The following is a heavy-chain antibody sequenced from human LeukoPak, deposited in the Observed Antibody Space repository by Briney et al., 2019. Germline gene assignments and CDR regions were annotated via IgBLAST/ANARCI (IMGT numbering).Heavy chain of an antibody. J-gene: IGHJ4*02. CDR2: ISSSSSYI. Sequence: TGGSLRLSCAASGFTFSSYSMNWVRQAPGKGLEWVSSISSSSSYIYYADSVKGRFTISRDNAKNSLYLQMNSLRAEDTAVYYCARDRNDYVWGSYRSLSWTDYWGQGTLVTVSS. CDR3: ARDRNDYVWGSYRSLSWTDY. CDR1: GFTFSSYS. V-gene: IGHV3-21*01. D-gene: IGHD3-16*02.